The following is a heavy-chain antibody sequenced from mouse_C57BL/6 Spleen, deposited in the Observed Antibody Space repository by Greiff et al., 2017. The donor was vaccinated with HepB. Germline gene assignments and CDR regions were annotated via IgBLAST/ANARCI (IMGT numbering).Heavy chain of an antibody. J-gene: IGHJ3*01. CDR1: GFSLTSYG. CDR3: GRQEGRAWFAY. D-gene: IGHD3-3*01. V-gene: IGHV2-3*01. CDR2: IWGDGST. Sequence: VKLMESGPGLVAPSQSLSITCTVSGFSLTSYGVSWVRQPPGKGLEWLGVIWGDGSTNYHSALISRLSISKDNSKSQVFLKLNSLQTDDTATYYCGRQEGRAWFAYWGQGTLVTVSA.